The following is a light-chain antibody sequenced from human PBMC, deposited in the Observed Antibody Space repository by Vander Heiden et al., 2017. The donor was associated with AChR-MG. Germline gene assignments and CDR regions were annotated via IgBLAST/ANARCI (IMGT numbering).Light chain of an antibody. J-gene: IGLJ3*02. Sequence: SALTQPASVSGSPGQSTTISCTGTSSDVGGYNFISWSQPHPRKAPTLIFYDISIRPSGVSNRFSGSTSANTTSLTISGLQAKDETDYYCSSYTSSSTLNWVFGRGTKLTVL. CDR2: DIS. CDR1: SSDVGGYNF. CDR3: SSYTSSSTLNWV. V-gene: IGLV2-14*03.